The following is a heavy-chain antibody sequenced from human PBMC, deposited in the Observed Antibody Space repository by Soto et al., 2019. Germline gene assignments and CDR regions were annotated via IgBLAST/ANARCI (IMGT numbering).Heavy chain of an antibody. D-gene: IGHD3-10*01. CDR3: ARGKTSGSGSDYFDY. CDR1: GSAISAED. V-gene: IGHV4-59*01. CDR2: MYYTGST. Sequence: SPALSVRWTGSGSAISAEDWRWIRQPPGKTLEWIGYMYYTGSTNYNPSLKSRVTMSVDTSKNQFSLKLSSVTAADTAVYYCARGKTSGSGSDYFDYWGQGTLVTVSS. J-gene: IGHJ4*02.